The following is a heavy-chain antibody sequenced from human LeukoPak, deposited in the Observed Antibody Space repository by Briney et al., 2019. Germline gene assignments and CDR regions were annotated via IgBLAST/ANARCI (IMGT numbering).Heavy chain of an antibody. J-gene: IGHJ6*02. CDR1: GGSFSGYY. V-gene: IGHV4-34*01. Sequence: SETLSLTCAVYGGSFSGYYWSWIRQPPGKGLEWIGAINHSGSTNYNPSLKSRVTISVDASKNQFSLKLSSVTAADTAVYYCARGRTESTDYYYYGMDVWGQGTTVTVSS. CDR3: ARGRTESTDYYYYGMDV. CDR2: INHSGST. D-gene: IGHD3/OR15-3a*01.